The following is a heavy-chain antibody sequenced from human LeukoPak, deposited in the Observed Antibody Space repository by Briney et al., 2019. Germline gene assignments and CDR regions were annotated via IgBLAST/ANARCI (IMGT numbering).Heavy chain of an antibody. Sequence: PSETLCLTCTVSGGSISSYYWSWIRQPPGKGLEWIGYIYYSGSTNYNPSLKSRVTISVDTSKNQFSLKLSSVTAADTAVYYCARFPPFGVVTNAAFDIWGQGTMVTVSS. V-gene: IGHV4-59*01. CDR3: ARFPPFGVVTNAAFDI. J-gene: IGHJ3*02. CDR2: IYYSGST. D-gene: IGHD3-3*01. CDR1: GGSISSYY.